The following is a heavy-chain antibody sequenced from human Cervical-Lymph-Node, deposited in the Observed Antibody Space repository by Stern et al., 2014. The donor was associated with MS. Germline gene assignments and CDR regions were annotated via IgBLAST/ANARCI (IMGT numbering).Heavy chain of an antibody. V-gene: IGHV1-46*03. CDR3: ARAQECSNVVANY. J-gene: IGHJ4*02. D-gene: IGHD2-8*01. CDR2: INPPTVRT. Sequence: VQLVQSGAEVNKPGASLRISCKASGYTFTNYFIHWVRQAPRQRPEWMRCINPPTVRTSYAQIVQCRVTMTRDTSTNTAYLDLSSLRSEDTSVDFCARAQECSNVVANYWCQGTLVTVSS. CDR1: GYTFTNYF.